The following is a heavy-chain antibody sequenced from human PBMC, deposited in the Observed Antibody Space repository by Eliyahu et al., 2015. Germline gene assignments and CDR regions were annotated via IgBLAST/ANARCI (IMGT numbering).Heavy chain of an antibody. V-gene: IGHV3-7*01. J-gene: IGHJ5*02. CDR1: GFXFSGYW. Sequence: EVQLVESGGGLVQPGGSLXLXXAASGFXFSGYWMSWVRQAPGKGLEWVAXIKEDGYEKHYVDSVKGRFTISRDNAKNSLYLQMNSLRAEDTAVYYCARDRSTWYRFDPWGQGTLVTVSS. CDR2: IKEDGYEK. D-gene: IGHD6-13*01. CDR3: ARDRSTWYRFDP.